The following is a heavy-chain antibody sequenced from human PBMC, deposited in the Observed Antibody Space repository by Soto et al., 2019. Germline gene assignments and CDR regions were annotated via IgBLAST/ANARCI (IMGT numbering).Heavy chain of an antibody. CDR2: INHSGST. CDR1: GGSFSGYY. D-gene: IGHD3-3*01. Sequence: KPSETLSLTCAVYGGSFSGYYWSWIRQPPGKGLEWIGEINHSGSTNYNPSLKSRVTISVDTSKNQFSLKLSSVTAADTAVYYCARGSRGYDFWSGYWIGDWFDPWGQGTLVTVSS. CDR3: ARGSRGYDFWSGYWIGDWFDP. J-gene: IGHJ5*02. V-gene: IGHV4-34*01.